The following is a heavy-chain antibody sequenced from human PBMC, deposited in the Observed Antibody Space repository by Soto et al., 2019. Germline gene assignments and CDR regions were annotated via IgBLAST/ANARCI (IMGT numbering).Heavy chain of an antibody. CDR2: IDPSDSYT. J-gene: IGHJ6*02. CDR1: GYSFTSYW. Sequence: PGESLKISCKGSGYSFTSYWISWVRQMPGKGLEWMGRIDPSDSYTNYSPSFQGHVTISADKSISTAYLQWSSLKASDTAMYYCARHPPDYGDYYYYYGMDVWGQGTTVTVSS. D-gene: IGHD4-17*01. CDR3: ARHPPDYGDYYYYYGMDV. V-gene: IGHV5-10-1*01.